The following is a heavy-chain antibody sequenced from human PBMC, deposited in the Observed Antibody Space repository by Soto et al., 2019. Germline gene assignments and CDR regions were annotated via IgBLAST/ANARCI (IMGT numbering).Heavy chain of an antibody. J-gene: IGHJ4*02. CDR1: VFTFSIYA. Sequence: LRLSCAASVFTFSIYAMSCVRQAPFKGLEWVSAISGSGGSTYYADSVKGRFTISRDNSKNTLYLQMNSLRAEDTAVYYCAKTLGVVVPAAIRGYFDYWGQGTLVTVSS. V-gene: IGHV3-23*01. CDR2: ISGSGGST. CDR3: AKTLGVVVPAAIRGYFDY. D-gene: IGHD2-2*01.